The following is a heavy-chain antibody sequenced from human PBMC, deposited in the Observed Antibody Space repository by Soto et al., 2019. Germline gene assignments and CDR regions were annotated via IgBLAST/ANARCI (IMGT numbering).Heavy chain of an antibody. Sequence: GGSLRLSCVASGLTFNIFAFHWVRQAPGKGLEWLSVISYDGREIHYSESVKGRFTISRDSSTNTVYLEMNSLRYEDTAVYYCASDPLAVTGSFVDYWGQGTLVT. CDR1: GLTFNIFA. D-gene: IGHD3-9*01. CDR2: ISYDGREI. J-gene: IGHJ4*02. V-gene: IGHV3-30-3*01. CDR3: ASDPLAVTGSFVDY.